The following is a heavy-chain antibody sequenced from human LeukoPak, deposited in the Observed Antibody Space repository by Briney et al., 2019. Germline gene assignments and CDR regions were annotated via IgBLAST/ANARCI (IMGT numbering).Heavy chain of an antibody. J-gene: IGHJ4*02. CDR2: ISSDGRTK. CDR3: AKDGGVTGTFDY. D-gene: IGHD3-16*01. Sequence: GGSVRLSCAASGFTFSGYAIQWVRQAPGKGLEWVGVISSDGRTKYHADSVQGRFTISRDNSENTLFLQMNSLRAEDTAVYYCAKDGGVTGTFDYWGQGTLVTVSS. CDR1: GFTFSGYA. V-gene: IGHV3-30*04.